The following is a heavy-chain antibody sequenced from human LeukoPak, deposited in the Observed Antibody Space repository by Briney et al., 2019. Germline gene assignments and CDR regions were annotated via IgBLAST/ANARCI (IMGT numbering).Heavy chain of an antibody. V-gene: IGHV3-23*01. CDR3: ARGFVIFGVVMGFDY. CDR1: GFTFSSYA. J-gene: IGHJ4*02. CDR2: ISGSGGST. Sequence: GGSLRLSCAASGFTFSSYAMSWVRQAPGKGLEWVSAISGSGGSTYYANSVKGRFTISRDNSKNTLYLQMNSLRAEDTAVYYCARGFVIFGVVMGFDYWGQGTLVTVSS. D-gene: IGHD3-3*01.